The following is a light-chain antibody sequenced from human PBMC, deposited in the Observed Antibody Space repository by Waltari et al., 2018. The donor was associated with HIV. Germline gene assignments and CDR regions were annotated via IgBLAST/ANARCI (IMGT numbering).Light chain of an antibody. CDR2: GAS. J-gene: IGKJ2*01. CDR1: QSVSSN. Sequence: EIVMTQSPDTLSVSPGERATLSCRASQSVSSNLAWYQQKPGQAPRLLMYGASTRATGIPARFSGSGSGTEFTLTISGLQSEDFAVYYCQQYSNWLTYTFGQETKLEIK. V-gene: IGKV3-15*01. CDR3: QQYSNWLTYT.